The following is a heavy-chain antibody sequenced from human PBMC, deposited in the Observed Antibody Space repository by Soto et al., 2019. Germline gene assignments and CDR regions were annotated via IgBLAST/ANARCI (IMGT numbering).Heavy chain of an antibody. CDR1: GYSFASYW. J-gene: IGHJ6*02. V-gene: IGHV5-10-1*01. CDR3: ARREEKDFWSGYRYGMDV. Sequence: GESLKISCKGSGYSFASYWISWVRQMPGKGLEWMGRIDPSGSYTNYSPSFQGHVTISADKSISTAYLQWSSLKASDTAMYYCARREEKDFWSGYRYGMDVWGQGTTVTVSS. CDR2: IDPSGSYT. D-gene: IGHD3-3*01.